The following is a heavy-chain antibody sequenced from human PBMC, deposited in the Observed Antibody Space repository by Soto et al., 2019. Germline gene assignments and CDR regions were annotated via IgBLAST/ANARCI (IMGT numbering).Heavy chain of an antibody. CDR3: ARWPQPRYTADPYAVDV. D-gene: IGHD3-16*02. CDR1: GGTFSSSG. J-gene: IGHJ6*02. CDR2: IVPSLDTT. V-gene: IGHV1-69*11. Sequence: QVHLVQSGTEVKKPGSSVKVSCKASGGTFSSSGFTWVRQAPGQGLEWMGMIVPSLDTTNYAQKFQARVTSTADGVTSTAYMELRSLRSEDTAVYYCARWPQPRYTADPYAVDVWGQGTRVIVSS.